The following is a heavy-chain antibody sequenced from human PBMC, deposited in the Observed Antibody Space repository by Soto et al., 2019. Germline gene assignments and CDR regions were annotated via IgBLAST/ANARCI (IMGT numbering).Heavy chain of an antibody. J-gene: IGHJ4*02. CDR1: GYTLTELS. V-gene: IGHV1-24*01. D-gene: IGHD5-12*01. CDR2: FDPEDGET. Sequence: VSVKVSCKVSGYTLTELSMHWVRQAPGKGLEWMGGFDPEDGETIYAQKFQGRVTMTEDTSTDTAYMELSSLRSEDTAVYYCATGPVATTLFDYWGQGTLVTVSS. CDR3: ATGPVATTLFDY.